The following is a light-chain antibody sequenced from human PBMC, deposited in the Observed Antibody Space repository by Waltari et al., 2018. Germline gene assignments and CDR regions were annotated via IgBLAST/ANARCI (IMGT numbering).Light chain of an antibody. CDR1: SPNTGSNY. CDR3: AAWDDSLSGPVV. V-gene: IGLV1-47*01. Sequence: QSVLTQPPSASGTPGQRVTIPCSGSSPNTGSNYVYWYQQLPGTAPKLLIYRNNQRPSGVPDRFSGSKSGTSASLAISGLRSEDEADYYCAAWDDSLSGPVVFGGGTKLTVL. CDR2: RNN. J-gene: IGLJ2*01.